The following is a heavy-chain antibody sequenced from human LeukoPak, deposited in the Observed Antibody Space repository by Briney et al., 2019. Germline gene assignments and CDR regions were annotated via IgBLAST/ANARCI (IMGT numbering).Heavy chain of an antibody. Sequence: ASVKVSCKASGYTFTSYYMHWVRQAPGQGLEWMVIINPSGDTTSYAQKFQGRVTMTRDTSTSTVYMELSSLRSEDTAVYYCAREANSVDYWGQGTLVTVSS. CDR2: INPSGDTT. J-gene: IGHJ4*02. CDR3: AREANSVDY. CDR1: GYTFTSYY. D-gene: IGHD4/OR15-4a*01. V-gene: IGHV1-46*01.